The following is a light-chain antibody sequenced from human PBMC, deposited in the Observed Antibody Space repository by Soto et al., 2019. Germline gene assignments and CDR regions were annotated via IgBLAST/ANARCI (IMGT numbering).Light chain of an antibody. CDR2: GAS. CDR1: QSISSSY. Sequence: EIVLTQSPGTLSLSPGKRATLSFRASQSISSSYLAWYQQRPGQAPRLLLYGASSRATGIPDRFSGSGSGTEFTLTISRLEPEDFAVYYCQQYHKSPITFGQGTRLQN. J-gene: IGKJ5*01. CDR3: QQYHKSPIT. V-gene: IGKV3-20*01.